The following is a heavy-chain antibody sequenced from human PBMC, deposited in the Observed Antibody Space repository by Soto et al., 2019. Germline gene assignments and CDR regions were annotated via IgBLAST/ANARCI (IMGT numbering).Heavy chain of an antibody. V-gene: IGHV3-23*01. CDR2: IVGSGVNT. Sequence: EVQLLESGGGLVQPGGSLRLSCAASGFNFSSYAMSWVRQAPLKGMEWVSSIVGSGVNTYYADSVKGRFTISRDNPKNNLYLQMNSLRAEDTAVYYCAKDQPSVVNYYESSRYYPLVYGGQGTLVTVSS. J-gene: IGHJ4*02. CDR1: GFNFSSYA. D-gene: IGHD3-22*01. CDR3: AKDQPSVVNYYESSRYYPLVY.